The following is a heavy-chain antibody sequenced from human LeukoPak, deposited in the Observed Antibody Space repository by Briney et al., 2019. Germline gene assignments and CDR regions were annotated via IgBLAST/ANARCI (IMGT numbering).Heavy chain of an antibody. D-gene: IGHD4-17*01. CDR2: ISYDGSNK. CDR3: ATRYGDYREYYFDY. Sequence: PGGSLRLSCAASGFTFSSYGMHWVRQAPGKGLEWVAVISYDGSNKHYADSVKGRFTISRDNSKNTLYLQMNSLRAEDTAVYYCATRYGDYREYYFDYWGQGTLVTVSS. CDR1: GFTFSSYG. V-gene: IGHV3-30*03. J-gene: IGHJ4*02.